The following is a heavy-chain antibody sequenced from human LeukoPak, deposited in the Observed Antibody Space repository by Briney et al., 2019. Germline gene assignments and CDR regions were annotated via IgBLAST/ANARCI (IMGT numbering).Heavy chain of an antibody. CDR1: RGSISSVS. Sequence: SETLSLTCSVSRGSISSVSWTWIRQPPWKTLEWVGKIHFGGSTNYNPSLRGRVTISVDNSRKYFSLRLTSVTSADPTVYYCAREASGTFFNWGQGTLVSVSS. CDR3: AREASGTFFN. CDR2: IHFGGST. D-gene: IGHD1-26*01. V-gene: IGHV4-59*01. J-gene: IGHJ4*02.